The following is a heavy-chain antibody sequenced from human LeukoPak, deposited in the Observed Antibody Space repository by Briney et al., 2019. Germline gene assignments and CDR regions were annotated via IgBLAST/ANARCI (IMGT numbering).Heavy chain of an antibody. CDR1: VGSIGSGGYY. Sequence: SQTLSLTCTVSVGSIGSGGYYWSSIRQHPGKGLEWIGYIYYSGSTYYNPSLKSRVTISVDTSRNQFSLKLSSVTAADTAVYYCARLKVHGSGWYWVFDYWGQGTLVTVSS. CDR2: IYYSGST. V-gene: IGHV4-31*03. J-gene: IGHJ4*02. CDR3: ARLKVHGSGWYWVFDY. D-gene: IGHD6-19*01.